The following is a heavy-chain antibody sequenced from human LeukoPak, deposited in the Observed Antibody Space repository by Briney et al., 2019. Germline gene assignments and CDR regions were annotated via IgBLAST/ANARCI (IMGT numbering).Heavy chain of an antibody. D-gene: IGHD3-10*02. CDR2: ISSGGTT. V-gene: IGHV3-23*01. CDR3: AKDYVGVIPDAFDI. Sequence: PGGSLRLSCSVSGFSFSIYAMTWGRQAPGNGLKWFSGISSGGTTNYADSVKGRFTISRDSSKNTLYLQMNSLRVEDTAIYYCAKDYVGVIPDAFDIWGQGTMVTVSS. CDR1: GFSFSIYA. J-gene: IGHJ3*02.